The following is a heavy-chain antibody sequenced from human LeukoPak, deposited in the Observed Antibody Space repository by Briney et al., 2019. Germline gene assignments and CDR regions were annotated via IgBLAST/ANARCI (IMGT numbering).Heavy chain of an antibody. D-gene: IGHD5-24*01. J-gene: IGHJ4*02. CDR2: INPSGGST. V-gene: IGHV1-46*01. CDR3: ARSSTGVATIMSAY. Sequence: GASVKVSCKASGFIFTTYYMHWVRQAPGQGLEWMGMINPSGGSTAYAQKFQGSVTLTRDTSTSTVYMELSSLRSEDTAVYYCARSSTGVATIMSAYWGQGALVTVSS. CDR1: GFIFTTYY.